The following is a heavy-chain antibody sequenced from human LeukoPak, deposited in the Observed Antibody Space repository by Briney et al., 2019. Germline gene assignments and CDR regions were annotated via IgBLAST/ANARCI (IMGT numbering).Heavy chain of an antibody. CDR1: GFAFRSYG. CDR2: MSSDGSTK. D-gene: IGHD2-15*01. V-gene: IGHV3-33*03. J-gene: IGHJ6*02. CDR3: AKDGRECSGETCRSYYYHYGMDV. Sequence: GGSLRLSCEASGFAFRSYGMYWVRQAPGKGLEWVAVMSSDGSTKYHSDSVKGRFTISRDNPENTLYLQMNSLRVEDTAVYYCAKDGRECSGETCRSYYYHYGMDVWGRGTTVTVSS.